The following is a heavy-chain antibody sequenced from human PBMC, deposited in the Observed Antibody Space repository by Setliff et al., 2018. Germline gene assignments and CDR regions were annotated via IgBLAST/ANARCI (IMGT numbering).Heavy chain of an antibody. J-gene: IGHJ3*02. V-gene: IGHV4-39*01. CDR3: TRRPRGRAAFDI. CDR2: IYSSGTT. D-gene: IGHD3-10*01. CDR1: GGSISTSSHH. Sequence: SETLSLTCTVSGGSISTSSHHWVSIRQSPGKGLEWIGTIYSSGTTYYNLSLKSRVTISLDTSKSQFSLNLGSVTAADTAVYYCTRRPRGRAAFDIWGQGTMVTVS.